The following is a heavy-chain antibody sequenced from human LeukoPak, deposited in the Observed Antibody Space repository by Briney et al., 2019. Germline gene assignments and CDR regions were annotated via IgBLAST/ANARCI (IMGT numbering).Heavy chain of an antibody. V-gene: IGHV1-18*01. D-gene: IGHD3-16*01. CDR1: AYTFTRYG. J-gene: IGHJ4*02. Sequence: GASVKVSCKASAYTFTRYGISWVRQAPGQGLEWMGWLSTDNGDTNYAQKFQGRVTMTTDTSTTTAHMELRSLTSDDTAIYYCARRGGIGPKRDYFDYWGPGTLVTVSS. CDR3: ARRGGIGPKRDYFDY. CDR2: LSTDNGDT.